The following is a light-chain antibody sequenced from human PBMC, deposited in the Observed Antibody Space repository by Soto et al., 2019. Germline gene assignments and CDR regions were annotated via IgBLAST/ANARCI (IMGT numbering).Light chain of an antibody. V-gene: IGLV7-46*01. CDR1: TGAVTNGHY. Sequence: QAVVTQEPSLTVSPGGTVTLTCGSNTGAVTNGHYPYWFQQKPGQAPRTLIYDTTNGHSWTPARFSGSLLGGKAALTLSGAQPEDEAEYYCLLSYNGPYVFGTGTKVTVL. CDR3: LLSYNGPYV. CDR2: DTT. J-gene: IGLJ1*01.